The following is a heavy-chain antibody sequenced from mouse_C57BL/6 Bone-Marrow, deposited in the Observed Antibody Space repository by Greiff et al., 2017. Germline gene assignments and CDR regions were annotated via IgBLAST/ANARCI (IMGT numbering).Heavy chain of an antibody. V-gene: IGHV1-15*01. CDR1: GYTFTDYE. J-gene: IGHJ4*01. Sequence: QVQLQQSGAELVRPGASVTLSCKASGYTFTDYEMHWVKQTPVHGLEWIGAIDPETGGTAYNQKFKGKAILTADKSSSTADMELRSLTSEDSAVYYCTRGYLHAMDYWGQGTSVTVSS. CDR2: IDPETGGT. CDR3: TRGYLHAMDY. D-gene: IGHD5-1*01.